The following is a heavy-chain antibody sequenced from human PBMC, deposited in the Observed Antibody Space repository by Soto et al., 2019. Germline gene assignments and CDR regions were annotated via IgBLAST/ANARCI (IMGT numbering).Heavy chain of an antibody. Sequence: DVQLLEPGGGLVQSGGSLRLSCAASGFTFRSYAMSWVRQAPGKGLEWVSGISGSGISTHYADSVKGRFTVSRDNSKNTLYLQMNSLRAEDTAVYNCAKEPVGPDWYFDLWGRGTLVTVSS. CDR2: ISGSGIST. CDR3: AKEPVGPDWYFDL. CDR1: GFTFRSYA. J-gene: IGHJ2*01. V-gene: IGHV3-23*01.